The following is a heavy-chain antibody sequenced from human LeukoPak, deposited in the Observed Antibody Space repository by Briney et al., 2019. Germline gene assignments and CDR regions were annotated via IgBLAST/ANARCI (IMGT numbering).Heavy chain of an antibody. CDR3: AKEREQWLVLGVVVY. CDR2: ISGSGGST. CDR1: GFTFSSYA. D-gene: IGHD6-19*01. Sequence: PGGSLRLSCAASGFTFSSYAVSWVRQAPGKGLEWVSAISGSGGSTYYADSVKGRFTISRDNSKNTLYLQMNSLRAEDTAVYYCAKEREQWLVLGVVVYWGQGTLVTVSS. V-gene: IGHV3-23*01. J-gene: IGHJ4*02.